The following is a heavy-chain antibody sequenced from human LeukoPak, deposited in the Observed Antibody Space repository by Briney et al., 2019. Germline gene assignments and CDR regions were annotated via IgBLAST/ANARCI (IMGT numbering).Heavy chain of an antibody. V-gene: IGHV1-18*01. D-gene: IGHD3-9*01. Sequence: ASLKVSCKASGSTFISWVRQAPGQGLEWMGWISSYNGNTQYAQKFQDRVTMTTDTSTNTAYMELRSLRSDDTAVYYCARGSDIYAFDIWGQGTMVTVSS. CDR2: ISSYNGNT. CDR3: ARGSDIYAFDI. CDR1: GSTF. J-gene: IGHJ3*02.